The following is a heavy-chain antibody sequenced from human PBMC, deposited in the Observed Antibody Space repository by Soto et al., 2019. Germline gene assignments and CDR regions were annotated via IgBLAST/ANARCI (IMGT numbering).Heavy chain of an antibody. CDR3: TRNKRSDYDFWSGYPFAGYYGMDV. D-gene: IGHD3-3*01. Sequence: PGGSLRLSCTASGFTFGDYAMSWFRQAPGKGLEWVGFIRSKAYGGTTEYAASVKGRFTISRDDSKSIAYLQMNSLKTEDTAVYYCTRNKRSDYDFWSGYPFAGYYGMDVWGQGTTVTVSS. V-gene: IGHV3-49*03. CDR1: GFTFGDYA. J-gene: IGHJ6*02. CDR2: IRSKAYGGTT.